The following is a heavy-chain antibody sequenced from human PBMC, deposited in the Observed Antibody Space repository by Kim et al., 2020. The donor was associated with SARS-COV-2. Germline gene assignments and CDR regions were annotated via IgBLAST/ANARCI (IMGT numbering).Heavy chain of an antibody. CDR1: GFTFSDYH. V-gene: IGHV3-11*01. CDR3: AGYYYSYGMDV. D-gene: IGHD3-16*01. Sequence: GGSLRLSCAVSGFTFSDYHMTWIRQAPGKGLEWLSYISGSGGTIYYADSVKGRLTISRDNAKSSLYLQLKSLRAEDTAVYFCAGYYYSYGMDVWGQGISV. CDR2: ISGSGGTI. J-gene: IGHJ6*02.